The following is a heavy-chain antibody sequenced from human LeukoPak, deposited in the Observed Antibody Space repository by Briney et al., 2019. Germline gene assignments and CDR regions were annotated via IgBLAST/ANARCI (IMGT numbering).Heavy chain of an antibody. CDR1: GGSIRSYY. V-gene: IGHV4-59*01. Sequence: SETLSLTCTVSGGSIRSYYWNWIRQPPGKGLEWIGYISYSGNTNYNPSLESRVTISVDTSKNQFSLSLTSVTAADTAVYYCARGGGYASGLAYWGQGTLVTVSS. D-gene: IGHD5-12*01. J-gene: IGHJ4*02. CDR3: ARGGGYASGLAY. CDR2: ISYSGNT.